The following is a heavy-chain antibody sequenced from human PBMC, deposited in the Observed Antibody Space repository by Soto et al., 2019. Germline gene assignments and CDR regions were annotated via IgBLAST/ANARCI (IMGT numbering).Heavy chain of an antibody. J-gene: IGHJ4*02. CDR2: INPNNGDT. CDR1: GYFFTSHY. CDR3: AREVTYGGGSFSLGL. D-gene: IGHD3-10*01. V-gene: IGHV1-2*06. Sequence: ASVKVSCKTSGYFFTSHYIHWVRLAPGRGLEWMGRINPNNGDTNSPQKFQGRVTMTSDTSISTAYMEMSGLRSDDTALYYCAREVTYGGGSFSLGLWGQGTLVTVS.